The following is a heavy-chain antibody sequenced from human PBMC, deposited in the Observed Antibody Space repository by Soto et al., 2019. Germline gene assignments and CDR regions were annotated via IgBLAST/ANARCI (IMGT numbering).Heavy chain of an antibody. CDR3: ARDVIGHDNYETIGYYFDH. D-gene: IGHD3-16*01. J-gene: IGHJ4*02. CDR2: IVVGSGNT. Sequence: SVKVSCKASGFTFTSSAMQWVRQARGQRLEWIGWIVVGSGNTNYAQKFQERVTITRDMSTSTAYMELSSLRSEDTAVYYCARDVIGHDNYETIGYYFDHWGPGTLVTVSS. V-gene: IGHV1-58*02. CDR1: GFTFTSSA.